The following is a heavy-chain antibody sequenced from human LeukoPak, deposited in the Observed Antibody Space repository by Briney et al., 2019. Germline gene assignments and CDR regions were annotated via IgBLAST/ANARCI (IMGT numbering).Heavy chain of an antibody. CDR2: ISVSGSRA. CDR1: GFTFSSNA. Sequence: GGSLRLSCAASGFTFSSNAMSWVREAPGKGLEWVSVISVSGSRAYYADFVKGRFTVSRDNSKNTVLLQMNSLRVEDTAVYYCTKDHDGMHAWGQGTTVTVSS. V-gene: IGHV3-23*01. J-gene: IGHJ6*02. CDR3: TKDHDGMHA. D-gene: IGHD3-16*01.